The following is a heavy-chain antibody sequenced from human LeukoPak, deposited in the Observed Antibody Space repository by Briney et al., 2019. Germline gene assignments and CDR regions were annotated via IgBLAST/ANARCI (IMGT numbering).Heavy chain of an antibody. CDR1: GFTFTTFSTHS. CDR2: ISDTGDTT. V-gene: IGHV3-48*01. D-gene: IGHD1-26*01. Sequence: GGSLRLSCAASGFTFTTFSTHSMNWVRQAPGKGLEWLSHISDTGDTTYYADSLQGRFTIFRDDAKNSLYLHMSSLRADDTAIYYCAADGVGVLPGDALDIWGQGTKVTVSS. CDR3: AADGVGVLPGDALDI. J-gene: IGHJ3*02.